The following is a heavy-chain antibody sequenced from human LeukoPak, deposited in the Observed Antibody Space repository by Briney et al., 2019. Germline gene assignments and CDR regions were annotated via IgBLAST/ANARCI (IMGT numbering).Heavy chain of an antibody. CDR2: ISHIGRT. V-gene: IGHV4-59*11. J-gene: IGHJ3*02. Sequence: SETLSLTCAVSGDSFSSHYWTWIRQSPGTGLEWIGYISHIGRTNYNPSLKSRVTISIDTSKNQFSLKLRSVTAAGTAVYYCARDLVTVTKGFGIWGQGTMVSVSS. D-gene: IGHD4-17*01. CDR3: ARDLVTVTKGFGI. CDR1: GDSFSSHY.